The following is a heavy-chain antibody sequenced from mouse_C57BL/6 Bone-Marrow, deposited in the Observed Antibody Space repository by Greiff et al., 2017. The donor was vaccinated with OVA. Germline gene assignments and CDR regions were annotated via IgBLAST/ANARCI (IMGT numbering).Heavy chain of an antibody. Sequence: QVQLQQSGPGLVQPSQSLSITCTVSGFSLTSYGVHWVRQSPGKGLEWLGEIWSGGSTDYNAAFISRTSLSKDTSKSPVFFKMNRLQADDTAIYYCARYYYGSSYEDWFAYWGQGTLVTVSA. J-gene: IGHJ3*01. V-gene: IGHV2-2*01. D-gene: IGHD1-1*01. CDR1: GFSLTSYG. CDR3: ARYYYGSSYEDWFAY. CDR2: IWSGGST.